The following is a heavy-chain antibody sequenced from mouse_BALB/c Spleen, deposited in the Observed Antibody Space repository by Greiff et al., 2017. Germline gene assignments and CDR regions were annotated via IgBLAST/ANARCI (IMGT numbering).Heavy chain of an antibody. V-gene: IGHV5-12-1*01. CDR3: ARQGYYYGQYYYAMDY. Sequence: EVKLMESGGGLVKPGGSLKLSCAASGFAFSSYDMSWVRQTPEKRLEWVAYISSGGGSTYYPDTVKGRFTISRDNAKNTLYLQMSSLKSEDTAMYYCARQGYYYGQYYYAMDYWGQGTSVTVSS. CDR1: GFAFSSYD. CDR2: ISSGGGST. J-gene: IGHJ4*01. D-gene: IGHD1-1*01.